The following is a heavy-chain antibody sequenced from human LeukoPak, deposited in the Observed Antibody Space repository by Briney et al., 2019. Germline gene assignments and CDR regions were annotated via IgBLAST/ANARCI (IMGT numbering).Heavy chain of an antibody. CDR2: ISTNGDIT. CDR1: GFIFDTFD. J-gene: IGHJ4*02. CDR3: VTSSGRH. V-gene: IGHV3-64D*09. Sequence: GGSLRLSCSASGFIFDTFDMHWVRQAPAKGLEHVSVISTNGDITYYADSVKGRFTISRDNSKNTLYLQMSSLRVEDTAVYYCVTSSGRHWGQGTLVTVSS. D-gene: IGHD3-10*01.